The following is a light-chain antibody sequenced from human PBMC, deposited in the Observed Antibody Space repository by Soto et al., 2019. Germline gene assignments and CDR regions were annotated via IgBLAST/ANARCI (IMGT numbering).Light chain of an antibody. CDR1: SSDVGGYNY. Sequence: QSALTQPPSASGSPGQSVTISCTGTSSDVGGYNYVSWYQQHPGKAPKLMIYEVSKRPSGVPDRFSGSKSGNTASLTVSGLQAEDEADYYCSSYAGSLVVFGGGIKLTVL. CDR3: SSYAGSLVV. CDR2: EVS. J-gene: IGLJ2*01. V-gene: IGLV2-8*01.